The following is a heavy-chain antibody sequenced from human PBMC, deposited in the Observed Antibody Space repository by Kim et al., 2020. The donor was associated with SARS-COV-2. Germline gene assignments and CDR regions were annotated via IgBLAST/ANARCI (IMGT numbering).Heavy chain of an antibody. V-gene: IGHV3-11*01. CDR3: ERLAPGHGSGWLDP. D-gene: IGHD1-1*01. CDR2: ISSSCSPI. J-gene: IGHJ5*02. Sequence: GGSLRLSCAASGCTFRDYDMSWIRQAPGKGLEWVSYISSSCSPIDYAESGKGRFTISRDNAKNSLYLQMKRLRDEATAVYYCERLAPGHGSGWLDPWGQG. CDR1: GCTFRDYD.